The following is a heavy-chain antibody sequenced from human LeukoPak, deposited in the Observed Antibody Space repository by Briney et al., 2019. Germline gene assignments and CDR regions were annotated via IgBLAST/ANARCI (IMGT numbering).Heavy chain of an antibody. CDR1: GYTFTSYY. J-gene: IGHJ4*02. CDR2: INPSGGST. Sequence: ASVKVSCKASGYTFTSYYMHWVRQAPGQGLEWMGIINPSGGSTSYAQKFEGRVTMTRDMSKSTVYMELSSLRSEDTAVYYCAGDWGGGAPHKYWGQGTLVTVSS. CDR3: AGDWGGGAPHKY. D-gene: IGHD1-26*01. V-gene: IGHV1-46*01.